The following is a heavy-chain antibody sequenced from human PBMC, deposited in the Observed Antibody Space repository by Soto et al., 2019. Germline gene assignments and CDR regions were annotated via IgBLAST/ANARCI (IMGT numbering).Heavy chain of an antibody. V-gene: IGHV4-4*02. CDR2: IYHSGTT. Sequence: QVQLQESGPGLVKPSGTLSLTCTVSGDSISSNNWWSWVRQSPGKGLEWIGEIYHSGTTYYNPSLKSRGTISMDMYKNQFSQKLSSVTGEATVVYYCACRSTYSWDRYFNYWGQGTLATV. J-gene: IGHJ4*02. CDR1: GDSISSNNW. D-gene: IGHD5-18*01. CDR3: ACRSTYSWDRYFNY.